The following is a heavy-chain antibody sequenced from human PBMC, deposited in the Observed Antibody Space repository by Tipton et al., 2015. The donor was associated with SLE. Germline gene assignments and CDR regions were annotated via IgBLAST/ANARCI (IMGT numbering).Heavy chain of an antibody. CDR2: ISAYNGNT. CDR1: GYTFTSYG. CDR3: ARDRIVVVVAAPDAFDI. V-gene: IGHV1-18*01. J-gene: IGHJ3*02. Sequence: QSGAEVKKPGASVKVSCKASGYTFTSYGISWVRQAPGQVLEWMGWISAYNGNTNYAQKLQGRVTMTTDTSTSTAYMELRSLRSDDTAVYYCARDRIVVVVAAPDAFDIWGQGTMVTVSS. D-gene: IGHD2-15*01.